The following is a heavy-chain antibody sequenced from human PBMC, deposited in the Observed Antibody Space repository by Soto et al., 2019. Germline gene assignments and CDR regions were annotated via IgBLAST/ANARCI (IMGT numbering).Heavy chain of an antibody. CDR3: ARDQGSHPGD. CDR1: GGSISNGDW. CDR2: IHHSGST. J-gene: IGHJ4*02. V-gene: IGHV4-4*02. D-gene: IGHD6-13*01. Sequence: QVQLQEAGPGLVRPSGTVSLTCAVSGGSISNGDWWCWGRQPPGKGLEWIGEIHHSGSTNYNPSLKSRVTMSVVPSKNLFSLTLNSVTAADTAFYYCARDQGSHPGDWGQGTLVSVSS.